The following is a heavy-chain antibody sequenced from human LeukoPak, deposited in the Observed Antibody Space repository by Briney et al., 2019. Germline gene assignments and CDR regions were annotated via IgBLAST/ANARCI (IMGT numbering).Heavy chain of an antibody. Sequence: SETLSLTCTVSGGSISSSSYYWGWIRQPPRKGLEWIGSIYYSGSTYYNPSLKSRVTISADTSKNQFSLKLSSVTAADTAVYYCARFCSSTSCYAKSPSFDYWGQGTLVTVSS. D-gene: IGHD2-2*01. V-gene: IGHV4-39*01. CDR3: ARFCSSTSCYAKSPSFDY. J-gene: IGHJ4*02. CDR1: GGSISSSSYY. CDR2: IYYSGST.